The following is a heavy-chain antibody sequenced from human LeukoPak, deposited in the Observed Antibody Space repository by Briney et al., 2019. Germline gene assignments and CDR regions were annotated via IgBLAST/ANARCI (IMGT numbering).Heavy chain of an antibody. CDR2: IYYSGST. V-gene: IGHV4-59*08. J-gene: IGHJ6*03. CDR3: ARQDVYSSSWTDYYYYMDV. CDR1: GGSISSYY. Sequence: PSETLSLTCTVSGGSISSYYWSWIRQPPGKGPEWIGYIYYSGSTNYNPSLKSRVTISVDTSKNQFSLKLSSVTAADTAVYYCARQDVYSSSWTDYYYYMDVWGKGTTVTVSS. D-gene: IGHD6-13*01.